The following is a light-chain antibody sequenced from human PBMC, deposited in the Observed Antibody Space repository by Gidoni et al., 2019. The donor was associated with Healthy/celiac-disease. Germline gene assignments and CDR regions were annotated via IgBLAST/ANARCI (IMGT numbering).Light chain of an antibody. Sequence: AIRTTQSPSSFSASTGDRVTITCRASQGSSSYLAWYQQKPGKAPKPLIYDASTMQRGVPSRFSGSGSGTDFTLTISCLQSEDFATYYCQQYYSYHPWTFGQGTKVEIK. V-gene: IGKV1-8*01. CDR3: QQYYSYHPWT. CDR2: DAS. CDR1: QGSSSY. J-gene: IGKJ1*01.